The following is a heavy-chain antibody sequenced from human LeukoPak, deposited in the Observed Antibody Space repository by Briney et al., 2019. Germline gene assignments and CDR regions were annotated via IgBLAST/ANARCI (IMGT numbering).Heavy chain of an antibody. CDR3: ARDIVGATVGAFHI. Sequence: SETLSLTCTVSGGSISSYYWSWIRQPPGKGLEWIGYIYYSGSTNYNPSLKSRVTISVDTSKNQFSLKLSSVTAADTAVYYCARDIVGATVGAFHIWGQGTMVTVSS. D-gene: IGHD1-26*01. J-gene: IGHJ3*02. CDR2: IYYSGST. V-gene: IGHV4-59*01. CDR1: GGSISSYY.